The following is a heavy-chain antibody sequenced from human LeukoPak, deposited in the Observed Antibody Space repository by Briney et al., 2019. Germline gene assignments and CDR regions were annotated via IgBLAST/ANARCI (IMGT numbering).Heavy chain of an antibody. CDR1: GGSISSYY. CDR2: IYYSGST. V-gene: IGHV4-59*08. D-gene: IGHD3-22*01. CDR3: ASSTYYYDSRGHWFDP. Sequence: SETLSLTCTVSGGSISSYYWSWIRQPPGKGLEWIGYIYYSGSTNYNPSLKSRVTISVDTSKNQFSLKLSSVTAADTAVYYCASSTYYYDSRGHWFDPWGQGTLVTVSS. J-gene: IGHJ5*02.